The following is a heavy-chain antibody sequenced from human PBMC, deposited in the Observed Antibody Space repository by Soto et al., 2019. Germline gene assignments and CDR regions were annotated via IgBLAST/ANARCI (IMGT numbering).Heavy chain of an antibody. D-gene: IGHD3-3*01. CDR2: INPNSGGT. V-gene: IGHV1-2*02. Sequence: ASVKVSCKASGYTFTGYYMHWVRQAPGQGLEWMGWINPNSGGTNYAQKFQGRVTMTRDTSISTAYMELSRLRSDDTAVYYCASDDFWSGYYKGYYYYGMDVWGQGTTVTVSS. CDR3: ASDDFWSGYYKGYYYYGMDV. CDR1: GYTFTGYY. J-gene: IGHJ6*02.